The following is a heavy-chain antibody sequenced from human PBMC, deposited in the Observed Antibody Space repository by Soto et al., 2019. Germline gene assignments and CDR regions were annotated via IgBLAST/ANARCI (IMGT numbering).Heavy chain of an antibody. V-gene: IGHV3-33*01. CDR2: IWYDGSNK. Sequence: GGSLRLSCEAFGFTFSSYGMHWVRQAPGKGLEWVAVIWYDGSNKYYAESVKGRFTISRDNSKNTLYLQMNSLRAEDTAVYYCARVSIWGAYYFDYWGQGTLVTVSS. CDR3: ARVSIWGAYYFDY. D-gene: IGHD3-16*01. CDR1: GFTFSSYG. J-gene: IGHJ4*02.